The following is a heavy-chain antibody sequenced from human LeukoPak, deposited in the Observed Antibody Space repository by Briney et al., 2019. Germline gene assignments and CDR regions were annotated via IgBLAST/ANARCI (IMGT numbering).Heavy chain of an antibody. CDR3: ARDITGSGKANRGVGY. V-gene: IGHV1-2*02. D-gene: IGHD3-10*01. CDR2: INPNSGGT. Sequence: ASVKVSCKASGYTFTGYYMHWVRQAPGQGLEWMGWINPNSGGTNYAQKFQGRVTMTRDTSISTAYMELSRLRSDDTAVYYCARDITGSGKANRGVGYWGQGTLVTVSS. CDR1: GYTFTGYY. J-gene: IGHJ4*02.